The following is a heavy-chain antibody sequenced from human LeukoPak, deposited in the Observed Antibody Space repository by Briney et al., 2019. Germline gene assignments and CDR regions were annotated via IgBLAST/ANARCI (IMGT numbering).Heavy chain of an antibody. Sequence: SETLSLTCAVYGGSFSGYYWSWIRQPPGKGLEWIGEINHSGSTNYNPSLKSRVTISVDTSKNQFSLKLSSVTPEDTAVYYCARSSNLHYFDYWGQGTQVTVSS. J-gene: IGHJ4*02. CDR2: INHSGST. CDR1: GGSFSGYY. V-gene: IGHV4-34*01. CDR3: ARSSNLHYFDY.